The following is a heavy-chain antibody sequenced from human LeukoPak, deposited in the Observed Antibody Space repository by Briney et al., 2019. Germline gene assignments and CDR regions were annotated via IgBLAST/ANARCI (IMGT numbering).Heavy chain of an antibody. Sequence: SETLSLTCTVSSDSISSSYWSWIRQPPGKGLEWIGYIYYSGSTNYNPSLKSRVTISVDTSKNQFSLKLNSVTAADTAVYYCARGYCSSTICFQYFHHWGQGTLVTVSS. V-gene: IGHV4-59*01. CDR1: SDSISSSY. CDR2: IYYSGST. D-gene: IGHD2-2*01. CDR3: ARGYCSSTICFQYFHH. J-gene: IGHJ1*01.